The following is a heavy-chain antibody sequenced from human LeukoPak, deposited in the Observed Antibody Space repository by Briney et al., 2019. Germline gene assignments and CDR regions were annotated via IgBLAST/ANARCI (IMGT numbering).Heavy chain of an antibody. Sequence: GASVKVSCKASGCTFSSYAISWVRQAPGQGLEWMGGIIPIFCTANYAQKFQGRVTITADESTSTAYMELSSLRSEDTAVYYCARDLSLTGNEKVSDYWGQGTLVTVSS. CDR1: GCTFSSYA. D-gene: IGHD3-9*01. CDR3: ARDLSLTGNEKVSDY. CDR2: IIPIFCTA. V-gene: IGHV1-69*13. J-gene: IGHJ4*02.